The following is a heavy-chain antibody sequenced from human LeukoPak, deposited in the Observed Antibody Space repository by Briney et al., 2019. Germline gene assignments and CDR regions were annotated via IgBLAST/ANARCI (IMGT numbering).Heavy chain of an antibody. Sequence: SETLSLTCTVSGGSISSYYWSWIRQPPGKGLEWNGCIYYSGSSNYYSSLKSRVTISVDTSKNQFSLKVSSVTAADTAVYYCARRNVYSSSWEDFDYWGQGTLVTVSS. CDR3: ARRNVYSSSWEDFDY. CDR2: IYYSGSS. CDR1: GGSISSYY. J-gene: IGHJ4*02. V-gene: IGHV4-59*08. D-gene: IGHD6-13*01.